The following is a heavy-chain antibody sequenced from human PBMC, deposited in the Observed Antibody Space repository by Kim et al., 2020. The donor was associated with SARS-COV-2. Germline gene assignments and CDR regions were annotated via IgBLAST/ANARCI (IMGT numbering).Heavy chain of an antibody. V-gene: IGHV1-3*01. Sequence: ASVKVSCKASGYTFDTFSLYWLRQAPGQRFEWMGWINGGNGNTRYSQNFQGRVIFTRDTSATTAYMELTSLTFKDTVVYYCAREGSGSYNWLDPWGQGTL. CDR2: INGGNGNT. J-gene: IGHJ5*02. D-gene: IGHD3-10*01. CDR1: GYTFDTFS. CDR3: AREGSGSYNWLDP.